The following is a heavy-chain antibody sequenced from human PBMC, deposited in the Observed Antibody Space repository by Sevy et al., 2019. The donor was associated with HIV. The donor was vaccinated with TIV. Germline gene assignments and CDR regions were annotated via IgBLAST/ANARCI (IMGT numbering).Heavy chain of an antibody. CDR1: GFTFSSYG. V-gene: IGHV3-33*01. D-gene: IGHD2-15*01. J-gene: IGHJ4*02. CDR3: AREDCSGGSCYSDH. Sequence: GGSLRLSCAASGFTFSSYGMHWVRQAPGKGLEWVAVIWYDGSNKYYADSVKGRFTISRDNSKNTLHLQMNSLRAEDTAVYYCAREDCSGGSCYSDHWGQGTLVTVSS. CDR2: IWYDGSNK.